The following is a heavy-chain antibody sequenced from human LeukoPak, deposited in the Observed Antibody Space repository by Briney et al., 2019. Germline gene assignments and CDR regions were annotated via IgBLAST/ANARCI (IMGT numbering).Heavy chain of an antibody. Sequence: SVKVSCKASGYTFTHYAINWVRQAPGQGLEWMGWITTNTGNPTYAQGFTGRFVFSLDTSVSTAYLQISSLKTEDTAVYYCARASTGVPEIYYYYYMDVWGTGTTVTVSS. V-gene: IGHV7-4-1*02. CDR1: GYTFTHYA. J-gene: IGHJ6*03. CDR2: ITTNTGNP. CDR3: ARASTGVPEIYYYYYMDV. D-gene: IGHD7-27*01.